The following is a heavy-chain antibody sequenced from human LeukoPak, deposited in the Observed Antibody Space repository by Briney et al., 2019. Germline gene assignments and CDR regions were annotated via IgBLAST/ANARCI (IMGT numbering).Heavy chain of an antibody. CDR1: GDSVNNTNYY. V-gene: IGHV4-39*07. J-gene: IGHJ4*02. CDR3: ARLTYRSSSPFFNF. D-gene: IGHD6-6*01. Sequence: PSETLSLTCNVSGDSVNNTNYYWAWIRQPPGKGLEWIGRINYRGNTSFNPSLKSRITLSVDSSLNPFSLKLTSVTAAATAMFFCARLTYRSSSPFFNFWGQGTLVTVSS. CDR2: INYRGNT.